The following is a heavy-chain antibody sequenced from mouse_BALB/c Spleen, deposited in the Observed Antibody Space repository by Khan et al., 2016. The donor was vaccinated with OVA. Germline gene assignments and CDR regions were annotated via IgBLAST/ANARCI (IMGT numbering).Heavy chain of an antibody. CDR2: IWAGGST. V-gene: IGHV2-9*02. CDR1: GFSLTSYG. CDR3: ARLEDI. D-gene: IGHD1-3*01. Sequence: VQLQESGPGLVAPSQSLSITCTVSGFSLTSYGLHWVRQPPGKGLEWLGVIWAGGSTHYNSALMSRLSISKDNSKSQVFLKMNSQQTDDTAMYYCARLEDIWGQGTTLTVSS. J-gene: IGHJ2*01.